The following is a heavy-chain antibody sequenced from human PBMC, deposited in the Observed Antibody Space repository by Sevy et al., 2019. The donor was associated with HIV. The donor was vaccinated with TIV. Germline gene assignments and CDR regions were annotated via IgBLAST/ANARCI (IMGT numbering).Heavy chain of an antibody. CDR3: ARDGGVVSSTSHDAFDI. D-gene: IGHD2-2*01. V-gene: IGHV3-30-3*01. Sequence: GSLRLSCAASGFTFSSYAMHWVRQAPGKGLEWVAVISYDGSNKYYADSVKGRFTISRDNSKNTLYLQMNSLRAEDTAVYYCARDGGVVSSTSHDAFDIWGQGTMVTVSS. J-gene: IGHJ3*02. CDR1: GFTFSSYA. CDR2: ISYDGSNK.